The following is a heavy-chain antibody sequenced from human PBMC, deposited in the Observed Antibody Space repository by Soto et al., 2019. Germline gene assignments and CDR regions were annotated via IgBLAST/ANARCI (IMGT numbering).Heavy chain of an antibody. D-gene: IGHD6-13*01. CDR3: ARDPTSVDAAAGTLVNWFDP. V-gene: IGHV1-46*01. Sequence: ASVKVSCKASGYTFTSYYMHWVRQAPGQGLEWMGIINPSGGSTSYAQKFQGRVTMTRDTSTSTVYMELSSLRSEDTAVYYCARDPTSVDAAAGTLVNWFDPWGQGTLVTVSS. J-gene: IGHJ5*02. CDR2: INPSGGST. CDR1: GYTFTSYY.